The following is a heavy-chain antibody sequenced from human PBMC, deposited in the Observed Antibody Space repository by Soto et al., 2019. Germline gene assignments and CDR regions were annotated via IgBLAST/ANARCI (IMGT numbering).Heavy chain of an antibody. D-gene: IGHD3-16*02. V-gene: IGHV3-7*03. CDR1: GFILRNYW. CDR3: ARYRSLDP. J-gene: IGHJ5*02. CDR2: IKEDGSEK. Sequence: GGSLRLSCADSGFILRNYWMSWVRQAPGMGLQWVASIKEDGSEKYYVDPVKGRFTISRENAKKSLYLQMNSLRAEDTAVYYCARYRSLDPWGQGIMLTVYS.